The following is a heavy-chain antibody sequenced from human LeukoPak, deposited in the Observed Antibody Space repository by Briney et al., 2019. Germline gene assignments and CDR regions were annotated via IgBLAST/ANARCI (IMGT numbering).Heavy chain of an antibody. CDR3: ARAYSGYGYYFDY. D-gene: IGHD5-12*01. CDR2: IKQDGSEK. J-gene: IGHJ4*02. Sequence: PGGSLRLSCAASGFTFSSYWMSWVRQAPGKGLEWVANIKQDGSEKYYVDSVKGRFTISRDNAKNSLYLQMNSLRAEDTAVYYCARAYSGYGYYFDYWGQGTLVTVSS. CDR1: GFTFSSYW. V-gene: IGHV3-7*04.